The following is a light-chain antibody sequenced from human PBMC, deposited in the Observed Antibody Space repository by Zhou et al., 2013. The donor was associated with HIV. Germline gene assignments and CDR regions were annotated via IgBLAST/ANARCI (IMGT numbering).Light chain of an antibody. J-gene: IGKJ1*01. V-gene: IGKV1-27*01. CDR2: AAS. CDR1: QGISNY. CDR3: QKYNSAPTWT. Sequence: IQMTQSPSSLSASVGDRVTITCRASQGISNYLAWYQQKPGKVPKLLIYAASTLQSGVPSRFSGSGSGTDLTLTISSLQPEDVATYYCQKYNSAPTWTFGQRAKVEIK.